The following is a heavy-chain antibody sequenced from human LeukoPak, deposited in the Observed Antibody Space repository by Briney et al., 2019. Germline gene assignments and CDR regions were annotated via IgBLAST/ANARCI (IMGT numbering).Heavy chain of an antibody. Sequence: GGSLRLSCAASGFNFNTYWMSWVRQVPGKGLVWVSRINNDGTATFFADSVKGRFTISRDNAKNTLYLQMDSLRAEDTAMYYCAREILEPGKTHEYWGQGTLVTVSS. V-gene: IGHV3-74*01. CDR3: AREILEPGKTHEY. CDR1: GFNFNTYW. CDR2: INNDGTAT. J-gene: IGHJ4*02. D-gene: IGHD1-1*01.